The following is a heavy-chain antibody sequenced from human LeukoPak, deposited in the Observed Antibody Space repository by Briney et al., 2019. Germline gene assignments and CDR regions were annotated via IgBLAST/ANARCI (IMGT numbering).Heavy chain of an antibody. V-gene: IGHV3-33*06. J-gene: IGHJ4*02. D-gene: IGHD1-26*01. CDR2: IWYDGSNI. CDR3: VKDLGRYRNNCFDY. CDR1: GFTFSTYG. Sequence: GGSLRLSCAASGFTFSTYGMHWVRQAPGKGLEWLAVIWYDGSNIYYADSVKGRFTISRDDSKNTLYLQMNSLRAEDTAVYYCVKDLGRYRNNCFDYWGQGTLVTVSS.